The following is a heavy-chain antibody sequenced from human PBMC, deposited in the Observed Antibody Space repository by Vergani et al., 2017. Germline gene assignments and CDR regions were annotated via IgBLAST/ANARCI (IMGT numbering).Heavy chain of an antibody. D-gene: IGHD5-12*01. J-gene: IGHJ6*03. CDR3: ARLSGYDPWYYYYMDV. CDR2: IYPGDSDT. Sequence: VQLVQSGAEVKKPGASVKVSCKASGYTFTSYWIGWVRQMPGKGLEWMGIIYPGDSDTRYSPSFQGQVTISADKSISTAYLQWSSLKASDTAMYYCARLSGYDPWYYYYMDVWGKGTTVTVSS. CDR1: GYTFTSYW. V-gene: IGHV5-51*01.